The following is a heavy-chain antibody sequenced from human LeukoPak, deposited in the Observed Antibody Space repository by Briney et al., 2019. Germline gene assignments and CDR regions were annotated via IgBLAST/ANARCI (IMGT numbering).Heavy chain of an antibody. Sequence: GGSLRLSCAASGFTVSSNYMSWVRQAPGKGLEWVSVIYSDGNTYYAASVKGRFTISRDNSKNTLYLQMNSLRAADTAVYYCEPMSGDASAYWGQGTLVTVSS. V-gene: IGHV3-53*01. CDR1: GFTVSSNY. J-gene: IGHJ4*02. CDR3: EPMSGDASAY. CDR2: IYSDGNT. D-gene: IGHD3-3*01.